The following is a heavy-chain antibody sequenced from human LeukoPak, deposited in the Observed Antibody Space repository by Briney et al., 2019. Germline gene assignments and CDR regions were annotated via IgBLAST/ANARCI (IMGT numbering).Heavy chain of an antibody. V-gene: IGHV1-69*04. CDR2: IIPILGIA. CDR3: ARDWGQQQLAYYFDY. J-gene: IGHJ4*02. D-gene: IGHD6-13*01. CDR1: GGTFSSYA. Sequence: GASVKVSCKASGGTFSSYAISWVRQAPGQGLEWMGRIIPILGIANYAQKFQGRVTITADKSTSTAYMELSSLRSEDTAVYYCARDWGQQQLAYYFDYWGQGTLVTVSS.